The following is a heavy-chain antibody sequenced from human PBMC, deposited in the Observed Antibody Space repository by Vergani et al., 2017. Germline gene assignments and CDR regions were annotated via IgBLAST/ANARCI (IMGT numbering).Heavy chain of an antibody. Sequence: QVQVVQSGAVKKSGASVKVSCKTSGSTFSNYYMHWVRQAPGQGLEWMGIINPSGGHTNYAQKFQGRVTMTRDTSTSTVYMELSSLRSEDTAIYYCARGDYGILTGYRYWGQGTLVTVSA. CDR3: ARGDYGILTGYRY. J-gene: IGHJ4*02. D-gene: IGHD3-9*01. V-gene: IGHV1-46*03. CDR2: INPSGGHT. CDR1: GSTFSNYY.